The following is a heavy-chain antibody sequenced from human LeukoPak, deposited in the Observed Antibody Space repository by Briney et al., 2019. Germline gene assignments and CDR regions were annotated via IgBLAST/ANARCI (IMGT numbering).Heavy chain of an antibody. CDR1: GGSVSSSSYY. CDR3: ASDSSGWYGNNWFDP. CDR2: IYYSGLT. Sequence: SETLSLTCTVSGGSVSSSSYYWAWIRQPPGKGLEWIGSIYYSGLTNYSPSLKSRVTISLDTSKNQFSLNINFVTAADTAVYYCASDSSGWYGNNWFDPWGQGTLVTVSS. V-gene: IGHV4-39*07. J-gene: IGHJ5*02. D-gene: IGHD6-19*01.